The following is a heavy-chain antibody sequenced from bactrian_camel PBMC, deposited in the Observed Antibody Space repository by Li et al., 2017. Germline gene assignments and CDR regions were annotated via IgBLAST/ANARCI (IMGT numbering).Heavy chain of an antibody. CDR3: AADVGSMSGNCQPNY. Sequence: HVQLVESGGGSVQAGGSLRLSCAASGYSYSGNCMGWFRQAPGKEREGVAAVVSRGRATYYADSVKGRFTISRDDAKNTMYLQMNNLQPEDTAMYYCAADVGSMSGNCQPNYWGQGTQVTVSS. J-gene: IGHJ4*01. D-gene: IGHD6*01. CDR1: GYSYSGNC. V-gene: IGHV3S1*01. CDR2: VVSRGRAT.